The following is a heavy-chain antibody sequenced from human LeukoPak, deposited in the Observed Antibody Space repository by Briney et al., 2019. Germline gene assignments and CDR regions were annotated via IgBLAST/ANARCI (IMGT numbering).Heavy chain of an antibody. V-gene: IGHV3-23*01. D-gene: IGHD6-13*01. CDR3: ARGSSSRFLCFDY. J-gene: IGHJ4*02. CDR2: ISGSGGST. CDR1: GFTFSSYG. Sequence: GGSLRLSCAASGFTFSSYGMSWVRQAPGKGLEWVSAISGSGGSTYYADSVKGRFTISRDNAKNSLYLQMNSLRAEDTALYYCARGSSSRFLCFDYWGQGTLVTVSS.